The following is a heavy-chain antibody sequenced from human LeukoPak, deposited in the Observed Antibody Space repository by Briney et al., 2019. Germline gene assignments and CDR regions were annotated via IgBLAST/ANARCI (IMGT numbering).Heavy chain of an antibody. J-gene: IGHJ4*02. CDR2: ISGSGGST. D-gene: IGHD6-6*01. CDR3: AKGTEYSSSFFDY. V-gene: IGHV3-23*01. CDR1: GFTFSSYA. Sequence: PGGSLRVSCAASGFTFSSYAMSWVRQAPGKGLEWVSAISGSGGSTYYADSVKGRFTISRDNSKNTLYLQMNSLRAEDTAVYYCAKGTEYSSSFFDYWGQGTLVTVSS.